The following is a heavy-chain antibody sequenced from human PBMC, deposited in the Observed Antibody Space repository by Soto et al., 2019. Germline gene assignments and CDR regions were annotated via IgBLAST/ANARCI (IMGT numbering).Heavy chain of an antibody. V-gene: IGHV1-46*01. CDR2: IDPNGGKT. CDR1: GYTFTSYY. J-gene: IGHJ4*02. Sequence: GASVKVCCKASGYTFTSYYMHWVRQSPGKGLEWMGIIDPNGGKTSYAQKFQGRVTMTRDESTSTAYMELSSLRSEDTAVYYCARVFYDSSGYYYPDYWGQGTLVTVSS. D-gene: IGHD3-22*01. CDR3: ARVFYDSSGYYYPDY.